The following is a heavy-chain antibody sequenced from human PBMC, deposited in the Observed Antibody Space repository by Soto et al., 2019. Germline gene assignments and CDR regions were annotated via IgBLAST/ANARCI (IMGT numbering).Heavy chain of an antibody. CDR1: GCPFVDYA. D-gene: IGHD6-19*01. CDR2: IRRKAYGGTT. V-gene: IGHV3-49*03. Sequence: GGSLILSWTTSGCPFVDYAMSWFSKAPGKGLEWVGFIRRKAYGGTTEYAASVKGRFTISRDDSKSIAYLQMNSLKIEDTAVYYCTRDGYSRGGSYWGQGTLVTISS. CDR3: TRDGYSRGGSY. J-gene: IGHJ4*02.